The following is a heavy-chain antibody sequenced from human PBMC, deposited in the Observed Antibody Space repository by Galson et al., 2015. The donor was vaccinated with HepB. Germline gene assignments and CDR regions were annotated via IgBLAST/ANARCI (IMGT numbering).Heavy chain of an antibody. Sequence: SLRLSCATSGFTFGDYAMSWFRQAPGKGLQWVGFIRSKRYGATTELAASVKGRFTIPRDDSKTTTYLQMNSLKTEDTAVYYFSRETDCSGTSCHDYWGQGTLVTVSS. J-gene: IGHJ4*02. V-gene: IGHV3-49*03. CDR2: IRSKRYGATT. CDR1: GFTFGDYA. CDR3: SRETDCSGTSCHDY. D-gene: IGHD2-2*01.